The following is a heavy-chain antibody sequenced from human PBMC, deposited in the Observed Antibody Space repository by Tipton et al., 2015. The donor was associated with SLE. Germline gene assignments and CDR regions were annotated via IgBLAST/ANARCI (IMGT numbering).Heavy chain of an antibody. D-gene: IGHD3-3*01. CDR1: GGPFSDYF. J-gene: IGHJ5*02. V-gene: IGHV4-34*01. CDR2: VNHSGST. CDR3: ARCTVFGVVRGSFGS. Sequence: LRLSCAVYGGPFSDYFWTWIRQSPGKGLEWIGDVNHSGSTDYHPSLKSRVTMSVDTAKNQFSLKLTSVTAADTALYYCARCTVFGVVRGSFGSWGQGTLVTVS.